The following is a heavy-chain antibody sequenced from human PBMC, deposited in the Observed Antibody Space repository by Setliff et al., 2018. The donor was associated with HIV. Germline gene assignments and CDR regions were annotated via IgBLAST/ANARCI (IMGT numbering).Heavy chain of an antibody. CDR2: ISYDGSNK. CDR1: RFTFSTYA. V-gene: IGHV3-30*10. Sequence: PGGSLRLSCAASRFTFSTYAMHWVRQAPGKGLGWVAIISYDGSNKYYTDSVKGRFTISRDNSKNTLYLQMNSLRAEDTAVYFCATLPAAIVATTYYFDYWGQGTLVT. CDR3: ATLPAAIVATTYYFDY. D-gene: IGHD5-12*01. J-gene: IGHJ4*02.